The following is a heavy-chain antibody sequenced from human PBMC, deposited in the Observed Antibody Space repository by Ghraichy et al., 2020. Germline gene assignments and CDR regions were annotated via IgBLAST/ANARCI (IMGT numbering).Heavy chain of an antibody. CDR1: GFTFDDYA. D-gene: IGHD3-16*02. CDR3: AKGGDYVWGSYRYTDFDY. J-gene: IGHJ4*02. V-gene: IGHV3-9*01. Sequence: SLNISCAASGFTFDDYAMHWVRQAPGKGLEWVSGISWNSGSIGYADSVKGRFTISRDNAKNSLYLQMNSLRAEDTALYYCAKGGDYVWGSYRYTDFDYWGQGTLVTVSS. CDR2: ISWNSGSI.